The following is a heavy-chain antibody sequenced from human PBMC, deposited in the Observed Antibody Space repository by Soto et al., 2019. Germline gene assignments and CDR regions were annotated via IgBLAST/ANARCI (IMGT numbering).Heavy chain of an antibody. CDR2: INPSSGGT. D-gene: IGHD4-4*01. CDR3: ARGTVTTFGSARSDP. J-gene: IGHJ5*02. V-gene: IGHV1-2*02. CDR1: GYTFTGYY. Sequence: ASVKVSCKASGYTFTGYYMHWVRQAPGQGLEWMGWINPSSGGTNYAQKFQGRVTMTRDTSISTAYMELSRLRSDDTAVYYCARGTVTTFGSARSDPWGQGTLVTVSS.